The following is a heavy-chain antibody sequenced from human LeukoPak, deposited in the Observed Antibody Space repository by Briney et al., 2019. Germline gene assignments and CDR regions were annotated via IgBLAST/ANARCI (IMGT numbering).Heavy chain of an antibody. J-gene: IGHJ5*02. D-gene: IGHD3-10*02. CDR2: VYYSGST. CDR3: ARHVPDNWFDP. V-gene: IGHV4-39*01. Sequence: PSETLSLTCSVSGDSISSTTYYWGWIRQPPGKGLEWIGGVYYSGSTFYNPSLTSRVDIAVDTSKNQFSLKLTSVTAADTAIYYCARHVPDNWFDPWGQGTLVTVSS. CDR1: GDSISSTTYY.